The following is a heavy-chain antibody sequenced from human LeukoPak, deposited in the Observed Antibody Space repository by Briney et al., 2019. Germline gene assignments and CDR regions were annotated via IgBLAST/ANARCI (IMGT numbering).Heavy chain of an antibody. D-gene: IGHD6-19*01. V-gene: IGHV3-48*02. J-gene: IGHJ4*02. CDR3: ARMGIAVAGTSYYFDY. Sequence: PGGSLRLSCATSGFTFSSYSMNWVRQAPGKGLEWVSYISSSSSIIYYADSVKGRFTISRDNAKNSLYLQMNSLRDEDTAVYYCARMGIAVAGTSYYFDYWGQGTLVTVSS. CDR1: GFTFSSYS. CDR2: ISSSSSII.